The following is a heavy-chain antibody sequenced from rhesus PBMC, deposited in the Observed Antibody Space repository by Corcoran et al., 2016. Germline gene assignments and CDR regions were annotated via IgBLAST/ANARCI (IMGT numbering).Heavy chain of an antibody. CDR3: ASALNWYFDL. V-gene: IGHV4S14*01. J-gene: IGHJ2*01. CDR1: GGSITGSYY. CDR2: IYGSGGSN. Sequence: QVQLQESGPGLVKPSETLSLTCAVSGGSITGSYYRRWIRQPPGKGLEWIGSIYGSGGSNYLNPSLKSRVTLSVDTSKNQFSLKLSSVTAADTAVYYCASALNWYFDLWGPGTPITISS.